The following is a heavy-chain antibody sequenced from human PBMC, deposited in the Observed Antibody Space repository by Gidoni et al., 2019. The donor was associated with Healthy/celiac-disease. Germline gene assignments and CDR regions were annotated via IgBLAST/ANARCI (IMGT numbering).Heavy chain of an antibody. V-gene: IGHV3-11*05. J-gene: IGHJ4*02. CDR1: GFTFSDYY. Sequence: QVQLVESGGGLVKPGGSLRLPCAASGFTFSDYYMSWLRQAPGKGLEWVSYISSSSSYTTYEDSVKGRFTISRDNAKNSLYLQMNSLRAEDTAVYYCARSDDSSGYYVNYFDYWGQGTLVTVSS. D-gene: IGHD3-22*01. CDR2: ISSSSSYT. CDR3: ARSDDSSGYYVNYFDY.